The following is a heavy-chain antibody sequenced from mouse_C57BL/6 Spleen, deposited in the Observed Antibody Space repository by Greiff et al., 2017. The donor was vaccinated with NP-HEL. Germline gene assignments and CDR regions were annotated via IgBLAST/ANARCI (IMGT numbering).Heavy chain of an antibody. CDR3: ARTGKGAMDY. D-gene: IGHD4-1*01. CDR2: INYDGSST. J-gene: IGHJ4*01. Sequence: EVQVVESEGGLVQPGSSMKLSCTASGFTFSDYYMAWVRQVPEKGLEWVANINYDGSSTYYLDSLKSRFIISRDNAKNILYLQMSSLKSEDTATYYCARTGKGAMDYWGQGTSVTVSS. CDR1: GFTFSDYY. V-gene: IGHV5-16*01.